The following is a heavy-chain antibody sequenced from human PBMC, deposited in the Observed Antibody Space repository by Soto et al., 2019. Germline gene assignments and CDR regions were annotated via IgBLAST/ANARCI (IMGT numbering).Heavy chain of an antibody. J-gene: IGHJ4*02. CDR3: ARGHRGYDF. CDR2: IYHTGTA. Sequence: QVQLQESGPGLVQPSQALSLTCSVSGADISVGDFYWSWVRQPPGGGLEWVGSIYHTGTAFYSPSLTNRLTMSVDTSKNQFSLRLTSVTAADTAVFFCARGHRGYDFWGQGSLVTVSS. D-gene: IGHD5-12*01. V-gene: IGHV4-30-4*01. CDR1: GADISVGDFY.